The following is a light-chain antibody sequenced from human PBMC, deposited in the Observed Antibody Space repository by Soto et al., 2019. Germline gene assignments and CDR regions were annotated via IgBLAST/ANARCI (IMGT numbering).Light chain of an antibody. CDR1: QSISSY. CDR3: QQSYSTQLT. Sequence: DIQMTQSPSSLSASVGDRVTITCRASQSISSYLNWYQQKPGKTPKLLIYAASSLQSGVPSRFSGSGSGTDFTLTIRSLQPEDFATYYCQQSYSTQLTFGGGTKVEIK. J-gene: IGKJ4*01. V-gene: IGKV1-39*01. CDR2: AAS.